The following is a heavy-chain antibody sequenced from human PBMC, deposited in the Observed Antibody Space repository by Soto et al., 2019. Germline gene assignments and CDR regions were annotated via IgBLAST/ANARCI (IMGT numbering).Heavy chain of an antibody. D-gene: IGHD6-19*01. Sequence: QVQLQESGPGLVKPSGTLSLTCAVSGGSISTTNWWTWVRQTPGKGLEWIGEIHHSGRTNYNSSLKSRVTISVDKSKNQFSLQLTAVTAADTAVYYCARNGYTSGWYHFDHWGQGTLVTVSS. CDR2: IHHSGRT. J-gene: IGHJ4*02. V-gene: IGHV4-4*02. CDR3: ARNGYTSGWYHFDH. CDR1: GGSISTTNW.